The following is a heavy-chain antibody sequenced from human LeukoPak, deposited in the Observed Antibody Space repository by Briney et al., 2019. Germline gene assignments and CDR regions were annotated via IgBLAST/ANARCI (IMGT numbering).Heavy chain of an antibody. J-gene: IGHJ6*02. Sequence: ASVKVSCKASGYTFTSYDINWVRQATGQGLEWMGWMNPNSGNTGYAQKFQGRVTMTRNTSISTAYMELSSLRSEDTAVYYCARGGSPRGVVILGGDVWGQGTTVTVSS. CDR1: GYTFTSYD. CDR2: MNPNSGNT. V-gene: IGHV1-8*01. CDR3: ARGGSPRGVVILGGDV. D-gene: IGHD3-3*01.